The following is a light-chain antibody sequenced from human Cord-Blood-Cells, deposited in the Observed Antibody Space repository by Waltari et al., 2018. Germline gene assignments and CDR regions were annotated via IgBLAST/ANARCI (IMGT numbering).Light chain of an antibody. J-gene: IGKJ5*01. CDR2: DAS. V-gene: IGKV3-11*01. CDR3: QQRSNWPIT. CDR1: QSVSSY. Sequence: EIVLTQSPATLSLSPGERVTLSCRASQSVSSYLAWYQQKPGQAPRLLIYDASNRATGIPARCSGSGSGTDFTLTISSLEPEDFAVYYCQQRSNWPITFGQGTRLEIK.